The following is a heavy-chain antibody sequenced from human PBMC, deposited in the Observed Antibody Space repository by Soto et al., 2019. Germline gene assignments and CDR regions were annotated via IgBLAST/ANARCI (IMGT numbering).Heavy chain of an antibody. CDR2: INHSGST. J-gene: IGHJ6*03. D-gene: IGHD3-16*01. Sequence: PSETLSLTCAVYGGSFSGYYWSWIRQPPGKGLEWIGEINHSGSTNYNPSLKSRVTISVDTSKNQFSLRLSSVTAADTAVYYCGRGKFPNVYMGVWGKGTTVTFPS. CDR3: GRGKFPNVYMGV. V-gene: IGHV4-34*01. CDR1: GGSFSGYY.